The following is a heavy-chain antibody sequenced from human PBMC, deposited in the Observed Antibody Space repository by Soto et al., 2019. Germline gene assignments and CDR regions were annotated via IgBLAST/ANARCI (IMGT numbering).Heavy chain of an antibody. CDR1: GYTFTGYY. CDR3: AREGTITDAFDI. CDR2: INPNSGGT. V-gene: IGHV1-2*02. J-gene: IGHJ3*02. D-gene: IGHD3-3*01. Sequence: ASVNVSCKASGYTFTGYYMHWVRQAPGQGLEWMGWINPNSGGTNYAQKFQGRVTMTRDTPISTAYMELSRLRSDDTAVYYCAREGTITDAFDIWGQGTMVTVSS.